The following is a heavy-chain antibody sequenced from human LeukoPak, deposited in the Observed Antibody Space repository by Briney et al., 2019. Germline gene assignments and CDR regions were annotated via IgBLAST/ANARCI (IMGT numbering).Heavy chain of an antibody. CDR2: IYYSGNT. V-gene: IGHV4-59*08. D-gene: IGHD1-14*01. J-gene: IGHJ2*01. CDR3: ARRGSGASLEYYFDL. Sequence: ESSETLSLTCSVSGGSISSYYWSWIRQPPGKGLEYIGYIYYSGNTNSNPSLNSRVTISVDTSKNQFSLKLSSVTAADTAVYYCARRGSGASLEYYFDLWGRGTLVTVSS. CDR1: GGSISSYY.